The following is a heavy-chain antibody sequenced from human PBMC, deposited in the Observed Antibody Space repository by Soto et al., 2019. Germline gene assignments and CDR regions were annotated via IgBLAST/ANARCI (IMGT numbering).Heavy chain of an antibody. CDR3: ARGGRCSSTSCHRRYYYGMDV. CDR2: INPTSGGT. V-gene: IGHV1-2*02. CDR1: GYTFTGYY. D-gene: IGHD2-2*02. J-gene: IGHJ6*02. Sequence: ASVKVSCKASGYTFTGYYMHWVRQAPGQGLEWMGWINPTSGGTNYAQKFQGRVTMTRDTSISTAYMELSRLRSDDTAVYYCARGGRCSSTSCHRRYYYGMDVWGQGTTVTVSS.